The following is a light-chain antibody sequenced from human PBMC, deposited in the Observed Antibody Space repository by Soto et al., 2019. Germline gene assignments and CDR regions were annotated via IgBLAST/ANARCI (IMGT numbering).Light chain of an antibody. CDR2: VAS. CDR3: QQANSFPPT. J-gene: IGKJ4*01. V-gene: IGKV1-12*01. Sequence: DIQMTQSPSSVSASVGDRVTITCRASQGISSGLAWYQQKPGKAPKLLIYVASSLQSGVPSRFSGSGTGTDFTLTISSLHPEDFGTYFCQQANSFPPTFGGGTKEEIQ. CDR1: QGISSG.